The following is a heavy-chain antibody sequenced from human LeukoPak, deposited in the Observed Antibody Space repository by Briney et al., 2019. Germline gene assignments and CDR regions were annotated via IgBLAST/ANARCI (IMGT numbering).Heavy chain of an antibody. CDR1: GDSISSYH. CDR2: VHYSGDA. D-gene: IGHD2-15*01. V-gene: IGHV4-59*08. CDR3: ATYTRRCSAGTCYSIDY. J-gene: IGHJ4*02. Sequence: SETLSLTCTVSGDSISSYHGTWIRQSPGRGLEWIGYVHYSGDANYNPSLKSRVTISLDTSNNQFSLKVSSVTAADTAIYYCATYTRRCSAGTCYSIDYWGQGTLVTVSS.